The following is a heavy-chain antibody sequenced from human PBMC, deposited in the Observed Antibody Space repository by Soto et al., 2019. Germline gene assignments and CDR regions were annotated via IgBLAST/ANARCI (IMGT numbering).Heavy chain of an antibody. CDR1: GFTFSDYA. D-gene: IGHD3-9*01. Sequence: EVQLLESGGGLEQPGGSLRLSCAASGFTFSDYAMSWVRQAPGKGLEWVTTITGSSSNLYYTDSVKGRFAISRDNSRNILFLQMNSLTAEDTAVYYCAKGGAVYGLLTHHYWGQGTLVTVSS. V-gene: IGHV3-23*01. CDR2: ITGSSSNL. J-gene: IGHJ4*02. CDR3: AKGGAVYGLLTHHY.